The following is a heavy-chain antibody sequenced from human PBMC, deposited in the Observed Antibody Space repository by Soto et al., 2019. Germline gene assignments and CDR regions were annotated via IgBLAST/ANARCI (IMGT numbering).Heavy chain of an antibody. J-gene: IGHJ6*02. CDR2: IIPIFGTA. Sequence: QVQLVQSGAEVKKPGSSVKVSCKASGGTFSSYAISWVRQAPGQGLEWMGGIIPIFGTANYAQKFQGRVTITADESTSTAYRELSSLRSEYTAVYYCALSGDYVYYYYGMDVWGQGTTVTVSS. D-gene: IGHD4-17*01. CDR1: GGTFSSYA. V-gene: IGHV1-69*01. CDR3: ALSGDYVYYYYGMDV.